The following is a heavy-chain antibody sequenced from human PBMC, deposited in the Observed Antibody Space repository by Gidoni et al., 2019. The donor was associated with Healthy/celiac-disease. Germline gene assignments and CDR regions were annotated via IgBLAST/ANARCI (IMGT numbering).Heavy chain of an antibody. D-gene: IGHD3-3*01. CDR1: GGSISSSSYY. CDR2: IYYGGST. Sequence: QLQLQESGPGLVKPSETLSLTCTVSGGSISSSSYYWGWIRQPPGKGLEWIGSIYYGGSTYYNPSLKSRVTISVDTSKNQFSLKLSSVTAADTAVYYCARGYYDFWSGYALNWFDPWGQGTLVTVSS. J-gene: IGHJ5*02. CDR3: ARGYYDFWSGYALNWFDP. V-gene: IGHV4-39*01.